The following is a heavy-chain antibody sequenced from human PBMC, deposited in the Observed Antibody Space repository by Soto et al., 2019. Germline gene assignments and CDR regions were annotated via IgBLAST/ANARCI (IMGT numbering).Heavy chain of an antibody. CDR3: TTRRDYAVID. V-gene: IGHV3-23*01. CDR1: GFTFSAYA. Sequence: EVQLLESGGGLVQPGGSLRLSCAASGFTFSAYAMSWVRQAPGKGLEWVSTISGGSNNTYYADSVKDRFTLSRDTSKSTLYLQMNSLKTEDTAIYYCTTRRDYAVIDWGQGTLVTVSS. CDR2: ISGGSNNT. J-gene: IGHJ4*02. D-gene: IGHD2-21*01.